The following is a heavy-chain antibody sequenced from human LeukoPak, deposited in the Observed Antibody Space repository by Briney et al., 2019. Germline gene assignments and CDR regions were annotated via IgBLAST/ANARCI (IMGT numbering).Heavy chain of an antibody. CDR2: IYPGDSDT. J-gene: IGHJ3*02. D-gene: IGHD1-26*01. Sequence: GESLKISCKGSGYSFTSYWIGWVRQMPGKGLEWVGIIYPGDSDTRYSPSFQGQVTISADKSITTAYLQWSSLKASDTAMYYCARQLVGATHRSAFDIWGQGTMVTVSS. CDR3: ARQLVGATHRSAFDI. CDR1: GYSFTSYW. V-gene: IGHV5-51*01.